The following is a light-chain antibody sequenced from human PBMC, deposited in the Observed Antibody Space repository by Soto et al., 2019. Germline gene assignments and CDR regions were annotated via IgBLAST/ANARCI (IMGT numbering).Light chain of an antibody. V-gene: IGKV1-8*01. CDR2: GAS. Sequence: AIRMTQSPSSFSASTGEIVTITCRASQGIISYLAWYQQKLGKAPKLLIYGASTLQSGVPSRFSGSGSGTDFTLTISSLQSEDVASYYCLQYYTYSWTFGQGTKVDIK. CDR1: QGIISY. J-gene: IGKJ1*01. CDR3: LQYYTYSWT.